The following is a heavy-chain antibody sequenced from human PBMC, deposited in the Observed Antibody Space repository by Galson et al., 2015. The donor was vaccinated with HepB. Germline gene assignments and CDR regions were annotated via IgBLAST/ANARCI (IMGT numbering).Heavy chain of an antibody. J-gene: IGHJ4*02. CDR2: VTGNGGYT. D-gene: IGHD6-19*01. Sequence: SLRLSCAGTGSTFSTHALSRVRQAPGKGLEWVAVVTGNGGYTAYTESMKGRFTISRDNSKNTLYLQMNRLRADDTAVYYCAKDGLQWHDQWGQGTLVTVSS. CDR3: AKDGLQWHDQ. V-gene: IGHV3-23*01. CDR1: GSTFSTHA.